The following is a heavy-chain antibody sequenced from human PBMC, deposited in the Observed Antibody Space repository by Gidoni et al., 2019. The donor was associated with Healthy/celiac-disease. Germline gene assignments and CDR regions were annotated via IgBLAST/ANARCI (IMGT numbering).Heavy chain of an antibody. J-gene: IGHJ6*02. CDR3: ARADYAYGSRTSCYGGYDYYGMDV. CDR1: GVSFSVYS. CDR2: INHSGST. D-gene: IGHD2-2*01. Sequence: QLQLQQCGAGLFTPSVTLSLPCPVYGVSFSVYSWRWIRQPPGKGLEWIGEINHSGSTNYNPSIKSRVNISVDTAKNQFSMKLSSVTAADTAVYYCARADYAYGSRTSCYGGYDYYGMDVWGQGTTVTVSS. V-gene: IGHV4-34*01.